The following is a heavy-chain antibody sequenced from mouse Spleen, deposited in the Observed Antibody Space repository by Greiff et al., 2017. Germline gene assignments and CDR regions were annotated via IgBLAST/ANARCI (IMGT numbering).Heavy chain of an antibody. J-gene: IGHJ4*01. CDR2: IWSDGRT. CDR1: GFSLTSYG. V-gene: IGHV2-6*02. D-gene: IGHD1-1*01. Sequence: QVQLQQSGPGLVAPSQSLSITCTVSGFSLTSYGVHWVRQPPGKGLEWLVVIWSDGRTTYNSALKSRLSISKDNSKSQVFLKMNSLQTDDTAMYYCARVTTVVPYAMDYWGQGTSVTVSS. CDR3: ARVTTVVPYAMDY.